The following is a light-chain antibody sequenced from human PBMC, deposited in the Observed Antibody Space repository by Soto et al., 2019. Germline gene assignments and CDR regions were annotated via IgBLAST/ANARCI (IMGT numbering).Light chain of an antibody. V-gene: IGKV1-27*01. CDR3: QKNYSIPST. CDR1: QSISDN. J-gene: IGKJ5*01. CDR2: AAS. Sequence: DLQVTRSHFPMTASLAARSTSVCRASQSISDNLAWYQQKPGKVPNLLIYAASTLQGGVPSRFSASGSGTDFTLTISSLQPEDFATYYCQKNYSIPSTFGQGTRLEIK.